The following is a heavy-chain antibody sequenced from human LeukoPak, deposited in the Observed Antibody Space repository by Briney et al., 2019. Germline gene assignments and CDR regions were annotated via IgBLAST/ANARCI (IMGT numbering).Heavy chain of an antibody. CDR3: AKQVTTGDY. J-gene: IGHJ4*02. CDR2: ISAGGDFV. CDR1: GFPFSTHS. Sequence: GGSLRLSCAASGFPFSTHSLNWVRQAPGKGLEWVSSISAGGDFVYYGDSVKGRFTMSRDNAKNSLHLQMDSLTAEDTAAYYCAKQVTTGDYWGQGTLVTVSS. V-gene: IGHV3-21*04. D-gene: IGHD4-17*01.